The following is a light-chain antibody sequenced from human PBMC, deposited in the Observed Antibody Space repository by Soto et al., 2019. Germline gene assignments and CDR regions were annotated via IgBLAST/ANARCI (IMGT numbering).Light chain of an antibody. CDR2: ETS. V-gene: IGLV2-23*01. CDR3: FSFTSTNTHV. Sequence: QSVLTQPASVSGSPGQSVTISCTGTSSDFGSYKFVSWYQHHPGKVPKVIIYETSKRPSAVSDRFSGSKSGNTASLTISGLQAEDVADYYCFSFTSTNTHVFGSGTQLTVL. CDR1: SSDFGSYKF. J-gene: IGLJ1*01.